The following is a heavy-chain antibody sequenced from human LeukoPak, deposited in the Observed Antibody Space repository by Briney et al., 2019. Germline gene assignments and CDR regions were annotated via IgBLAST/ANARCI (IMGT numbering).Heavy chain of an antibody. Sequence: PGASVKVSCKVSGYTLTELSMHWVRQAPGKGLEWMGGFDPEDGETIYAQKFQGRATMTEDTSTDTAYMELSSPRSEDTAVYYCATPNPPVLRFLETQYYFDYWGQGTLVTVSS. CDR2: FDPEDGET. J-gene: IGHJ4*02. CDR1: GYTLTELS. CDR3: ATPNPPVLRFLETQYYFDY. V-gene: IGHV1-24*01. D-gene: IGHD3-3*01.